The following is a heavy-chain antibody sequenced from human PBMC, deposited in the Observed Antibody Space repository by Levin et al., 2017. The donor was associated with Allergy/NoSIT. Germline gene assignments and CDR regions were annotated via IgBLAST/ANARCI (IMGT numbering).Heavy chain of an antibody. J-gene: IGHJ5*02. CDR1: GYTFTGYY. CDR2: INPNSGVT. V-gene: IGHV1-2*02. CDR3: ARGRGAYGSGSYTPAP. D-gene: IGHD3-10*01. Sequence: ASVKVSCKASGYTFTGYYMHWVRQAPGQGLEWMGWINPNSGVTNYAQKFQGRVTLTSDTSISTAYMELNRLRSDDTAVYYCARGRGAYGSGSYTPAPWGQGTLVTVSS.